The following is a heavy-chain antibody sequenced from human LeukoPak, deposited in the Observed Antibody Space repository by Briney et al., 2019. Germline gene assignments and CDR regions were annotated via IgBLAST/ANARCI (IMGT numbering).Heavy chain of an antibody. CDR2: INHSGST. CDR3: ARGRRNVDIVATILSSSSPYSSSWYFDY. V-gene: IGHV4-34*01. D-gene: IGHD5-12*01. J-gene: IGHJ4*02. Sequence: NPSETLSLTCAVYGGSFSGYYWGWIRQPPGKGLEWIGEINHSGSTNYNPSLKSRVTISVDTSKNQFSLKLSSVTAADTAVYYCARGRRNVDIVATILSSSSPYSSSWYFDYWGQGTLVTVSS. CDR1: GGSFSGYY.